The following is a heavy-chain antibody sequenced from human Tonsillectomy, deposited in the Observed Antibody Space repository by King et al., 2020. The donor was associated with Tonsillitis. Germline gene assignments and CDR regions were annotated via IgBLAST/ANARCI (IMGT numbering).Heavy chain of an antibody. CDR3: ARKLGYTSGVDY. J-gene: IGHJ4*02. Sequence: DAQLVQSGGGLVQPGGSLRLSCVVSGFTFSSYWMTWVRQAPGKGLEWVANIKQDGSEKYHVDSVKGRFTISRDNAQNSLYLQMNSLRAEDTAVYYCARKLGYTSGVDYWGRGTLVTVSS. CDR2: IKQDGSEK. CDR1: GFTFSSYW. D-gene: IGHD6-19*01. V-gene: IGHV3-7*01.